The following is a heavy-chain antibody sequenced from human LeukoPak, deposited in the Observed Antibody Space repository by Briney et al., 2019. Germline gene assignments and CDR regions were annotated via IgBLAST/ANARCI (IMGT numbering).Heavy chain of an antibody. J-gene: IGHJ4*02. CDR2: INSDGSTT. V-gene: IGHV3-74*01. CDR1: GFSFSSYW. CDR3: ARDRAYCSPTSCYANHFDY. D-gene: IGHD2-2*01. Sequence: PGGSLRLSCAASGFSFSSYWMHWVRQAPGKGLVWVSRINSDGSTTNYADSVKGRFTISRDNAKNTLYLQMNSLRAEDTAVYYCARDRAYCSPTSCYANHFDYWGQGTLVTVSS.